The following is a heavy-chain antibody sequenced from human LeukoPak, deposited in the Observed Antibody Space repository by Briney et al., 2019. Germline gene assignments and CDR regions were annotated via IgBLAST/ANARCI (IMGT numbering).Heavy chain of an antibody. CDR3: ARGYPPGSTSCYNCRAFDI. Sequence: GGSLRLSCAASGFTFSSYSMNWVRQAPGKGLEWVSYISSSSSTIYYADSVKGRFTISRDNAKNSLYLQMNSLRAEDTAVYYCARGYPPGSTSCYNCRAFDIWGQGTMVTVSS. CDR2: ISSSSSTI. J-gene: IGHJ3*02. CDR1: GFTFSSYS. D-gene: IGHD2-2*02. V-gene: IGHV3-48*01.